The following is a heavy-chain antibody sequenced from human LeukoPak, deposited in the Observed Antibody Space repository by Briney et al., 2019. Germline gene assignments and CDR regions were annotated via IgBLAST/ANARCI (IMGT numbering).Heavy chain of an antibody. Sequence: GGSLRLSCAASGFTLSNYNMNWVRQAPGQGLEWVANIKKDGSEKNYVDSMKGRFTISRDNAKNSLYLQMNSLRAEDTAVYYCARDSLSTVARVFDYWGQGTLVTVSS. CDR2: IKKDGSEK. CDR1: GFTLSNYN. D-gene: IGHD6-19*01. V-gene: IGHV3-7*03. J-gene: IGHJ4*02. CDR3: ARDSLSTVARVFDY.